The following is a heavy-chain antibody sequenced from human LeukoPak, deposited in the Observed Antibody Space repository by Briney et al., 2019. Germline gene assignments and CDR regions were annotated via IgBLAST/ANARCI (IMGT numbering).Heavy chain of an antibody. CDR1: GGSISSGSYY. J-gene: IGHJ4*02. Sequence: PSETLSLTCTVSGGSISSGSYYWGWLRQPAGKGLEWIGRIYTSGSTNYNPSLKSRVTISVDTSKNQFSMKLSSVTAADTAVYYCARGLRFLEWLSLHITYYFDYWGQGTLVTVSS. V-gene: IGHV4-61*02. CDR2: IYTSGST. CDR3: ARGLRFLEWLSLHITYYFDY. D-gene: IGHD3-3*01.